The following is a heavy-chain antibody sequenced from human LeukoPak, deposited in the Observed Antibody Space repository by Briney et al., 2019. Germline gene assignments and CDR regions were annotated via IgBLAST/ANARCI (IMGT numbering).Heavy chain of an antibody. V-gene: IGHV4-39*01. Sequence: SETLSLTCTVSGGSINSGTFYLGWIRQPPGKGLEWIGSMYYDGSSYYNPSLKSRVTTSVDTSKNQFSLKLTSVTAADTAVYFCARRSDSGSDDGEDYFDYWGQGTLVTVSS. CDR1: GGSINSGTFY. J-gene: IGHJ4*02. CDR2: MYYDGSS. CDR3: ARRSDSGSDDGEDYFDY. D-gene: IGHD1-26*01.